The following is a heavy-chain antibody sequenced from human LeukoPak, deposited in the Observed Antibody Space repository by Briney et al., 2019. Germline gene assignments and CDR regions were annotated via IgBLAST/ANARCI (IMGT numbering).Heavy chain of an antibody. CDR3: ARDPLFYDSSGYTPPFDY. J-gene: IGHJ4*02. V-gene: IGHV1-18*04. D-gene: IGHD3-22*01. CDR2: ISAYNGNT. Sequence: ASVKVSCKASGYTFTGYYMHWVRQAPGQGLEWMGWISAYNGNTNYAQKLQGRVTMTTDTSTSTAYMELRSLRSDDTAVYYCARDPLFYDSSGYTPPFDYWGQGTLVTVSS. CDR1: GYTFTGYY.